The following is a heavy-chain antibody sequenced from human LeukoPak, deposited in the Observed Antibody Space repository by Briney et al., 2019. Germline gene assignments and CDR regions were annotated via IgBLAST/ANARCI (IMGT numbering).Heavy chain of an antibody. Sequence: GGSLRLSCAASGFAFSTYWMNWIRQAPGKGLEWVANIKQDGSERYYLDSVKGRFTISRDNAKNSLYLQMSSLRAEDTAVYYCAKPITISGATDGFDIWGQGAKVTVSS. J-gene: IGHJ3*02. CDR3: AKPITISGATDGFDI. CDR1: GFAFSTYW. CDR2: IKQDGSER. V-gene: IGHV3-7*01. D-gene: IGHD3-3*01.